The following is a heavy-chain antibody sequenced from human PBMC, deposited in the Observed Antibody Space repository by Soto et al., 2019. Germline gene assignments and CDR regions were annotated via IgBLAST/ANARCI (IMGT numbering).Heavy chain of an antibody. Sequence: SVKVSCKASGGTFSSYTISWVRQAPGQGLEWMGRIIPILGIANYAQKFKGRVTITADKSTSTAYMELSSLRSEDTAVYYCARGKLAARPGDFDYWGQGTLVTVSS. D-gene: IGHD6-6*01. CDR3: ARGKLAARPGDFDY. J-gene: IGHJ4*02. V-gene: IGHV1-69*02. CDR2: IIPILGIA. CDR1: GGTFSSYT.